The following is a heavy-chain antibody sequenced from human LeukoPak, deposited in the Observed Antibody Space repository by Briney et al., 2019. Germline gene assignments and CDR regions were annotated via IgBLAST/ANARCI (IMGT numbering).Heavy chain of an antibody. CDR1: GGTFSSYG. CDR2: IIPIFRTT. CDR3: AREWELIDGDY. Sequence: ASVKVSCKPSGGTFSSYGVSWVRQAPGQGLEWMGGIIPIFRTTNYAQSFRGRLTITTAESTSTVYMELTSLRSDDTAVYYCAREWELIDGDYWGQGTLVTVSS. J-gene: IGHJ4*02. V-gene: IGHV1-69*05. D-gene: IGHD1-26*01.